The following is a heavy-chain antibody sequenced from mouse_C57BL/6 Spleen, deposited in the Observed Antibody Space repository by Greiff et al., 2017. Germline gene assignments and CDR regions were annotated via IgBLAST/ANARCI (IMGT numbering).Heavy chain of an antibody. CDR2: IDPENGDT. D-gene: IGHD1-1*01. J-gene: IGHJ4*01. CDR1: GFNIKDDY. CDR3: TTKFPLTTVVADYAMDY. V-gene: IGHV14-4*01. Sequence: EVQLQQSGAELVRPGASVKLSCTASGFNIKDDYMHWVKQRPEQGLEWIGWIDPENGDTEYASKFQGKATITADTSSNTAYLQLSSLTSEDTAVYYCTTKFPLTTVVADYAMDYWGQGTSVTVSS.